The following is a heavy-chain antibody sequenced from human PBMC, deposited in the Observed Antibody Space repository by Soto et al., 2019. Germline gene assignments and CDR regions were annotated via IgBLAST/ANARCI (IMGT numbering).Heavy chain of an antibody. CDR2: FDPEDGET. V-gene: IGHV1-24*01. J-gene: IGHJ4*02. D-gene: IGHD3-3*01. CDR3: ATDPTQLRFLEWSPTYYY. CDR1: GYTLTELS. Sequence: ASVKVSCKVSGYTLTELSMHWVRQAPGKGLEWMGGFDPEDGETIYAQKFQGRVTMTEDTSTDTAYMELSSLRSEDTAVYYCATDPTQLRFLEWSPTYYYWGQGTLVTVSS.